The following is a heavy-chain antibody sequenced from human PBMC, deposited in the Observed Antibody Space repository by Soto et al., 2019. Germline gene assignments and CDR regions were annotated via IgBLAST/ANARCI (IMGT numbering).Heavy chain of an antibody. V-gene: IGHV3-64D*06. CDR2: ISINGGST. D-gene: IGHD3-22*01. CDR1: GFTFSSYA. J-gene: IGHJ4*02. Sequence: GSLRLSCSASGFTFSSYAMHWVRQAPGKGLEYVSSISINGGSTHYADSVKGRFTISRDNSRNTQYLQMSSLRADDTAVYYCVKGEVDDDSSAYYPFDAWGQGTLVTVAS. CDR3: VKGEVDDDSSAYYPFDA.